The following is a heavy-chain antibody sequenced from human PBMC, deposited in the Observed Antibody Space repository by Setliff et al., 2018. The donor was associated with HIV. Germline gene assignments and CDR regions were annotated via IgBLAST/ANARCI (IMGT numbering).Heavy chain of an antibody. Sequence: VKVSCKASGYIFTRSGFNWVRQAPGQGLEWIGWISAYNGNTYSAQKFQGRVTMTTDSSTSTAYMELRSLRSDDTAMYYCARSGWTNYVVSPPSAMDVWGQGTRSPSP. D-gene: IGHD3-16*01. CDR1: GYIFTRSG. CDR3: ARSGWTNYVVSPPSAMDV. CDR2: ISAYNGNT. J-gene: IGHJ6*02. V-gene: IGHV1-18*01.